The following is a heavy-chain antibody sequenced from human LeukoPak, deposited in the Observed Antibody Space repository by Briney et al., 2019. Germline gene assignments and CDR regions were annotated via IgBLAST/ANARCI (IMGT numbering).Heavy chain of an antibody. CDR1: GFTFDDYG. J-gene: IGHJ4*02. CDR2: INWNGGST. CDR3: ARVQGSGWYVLAFDY. V-gene: IGHV3-20*04. D-gene: IGHD6-19*01. Sequence: GGSLRLSCAASGFTFDDYGMSWVRQAPGKGLEWVSGINWNGGSTGYADSVKGRFTISRDNAKNSLYLQMNSLRAEDTAVYYCARVQGSGWYVLAFDYWGQGTLVTVPS.